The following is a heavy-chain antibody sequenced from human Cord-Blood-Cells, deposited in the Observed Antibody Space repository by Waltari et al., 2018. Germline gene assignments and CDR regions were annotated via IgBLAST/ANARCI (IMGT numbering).Heavy chain of an antibody. D-gene: IGHD5-12*01. J-gene: IGHJ4*02. CDR3: ARQSWEGGGYSGYDLSPAFDY. V-gene: IGHV4-39*01. Sequence: QLQLQESGPGLVKPSETLSLTCTVSGGSISSSSYYWGWIRQPPGKGPGWIGSIYYSGSTYYNPSLKSRVTISVDTSKNQFSLKLSSVTAADTAVYYCARQSWEGGGYSGYDLSPAFDYWGQGTLVTVSS. CDR2: IYYSGST. CDR1: GGSISSSSYY.